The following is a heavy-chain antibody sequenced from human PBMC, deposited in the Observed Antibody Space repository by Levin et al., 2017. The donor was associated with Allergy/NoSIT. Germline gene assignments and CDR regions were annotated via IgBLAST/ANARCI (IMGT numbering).Heavy chain of an antibody. Sequence: ASVKVSCKASGYTFTGYYMHWVRQAPGQGLEWMGWINPNSGGTNYAQKFQGRVTMTRDTSISTAYMELSRLRSDDTAVYYCARATYAGSFWFDPWGQGTLVTVSS. CDR3: ARATYAGSFWFDP. D-gene: IGHD4-23*01. J-gene: IGHJ5*02. V-gene: IGHV1-2*02. CDR1: GYTFTGYY. CDR2: INPNSGGT.